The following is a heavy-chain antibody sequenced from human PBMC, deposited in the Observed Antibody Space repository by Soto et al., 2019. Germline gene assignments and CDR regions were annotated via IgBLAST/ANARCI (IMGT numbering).Heavy chain of an antibody. CDR3: AKDRGTMVRGVLRAYYYYGLDV. D-gene: IGHD3-10*01. CDR1: GFTFSSYG. V-gene: IGHV3-30*18. J-gene: IGHJ6*02. Sequence: GGSLRLSCAASGFTFSSYGMHWVRQAPGKGLEWVAVISYDGNNKYYADSVKGRFTISRDNSKNTLYLQMNSLRGEDTAVYYCAKDRGTMVRGVLRAYYYYGLDVWGQGTMVTVSS. CDR2: ISYDGNNK.